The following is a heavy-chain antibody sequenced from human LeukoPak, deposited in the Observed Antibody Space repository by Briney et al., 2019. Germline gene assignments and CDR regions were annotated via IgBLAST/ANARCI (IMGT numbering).Heavy chain of an antibody. CDR3: ARERSGAAYFDY. CDR1: GGSIGSYY. D-gene: IGHD1-26*01. Sequence: SETLSLTCTVSGGSIGSYYWSWIRQPPGKGLEWIGYIYYSGSTNNNPSLKSRVTISVDTSKSQFSLKLSSVTAADTAVYYCARERSGAAYFDYWGQGTLVTVSS. CDR2: IYYSGST. V-gene: IGHV4-59*01. J-gene: IGHJ4*02.